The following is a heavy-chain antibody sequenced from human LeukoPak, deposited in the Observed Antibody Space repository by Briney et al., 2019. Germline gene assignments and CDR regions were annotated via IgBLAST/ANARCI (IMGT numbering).Heavy chain of an antibody. D-gene: IGHD6-19*01. CDR1: GGSISSYY. CDR3: ARGRSSGWSPLVSYYYMDV. Sequence: PSETLSLTCTASGGSISSYYWSWIRQPPGKGLEWIGYIYYSGSTNYNPSLKSRVTISVDTSKNQFSLKLSSVTAADTAVYYCARGRSSGWSPLVSYYYMDVWGKGTTVTVSS. CDR2: IYYSGST. V-gene: IGHV4-59*01. J-gene: IGHJ6*03.